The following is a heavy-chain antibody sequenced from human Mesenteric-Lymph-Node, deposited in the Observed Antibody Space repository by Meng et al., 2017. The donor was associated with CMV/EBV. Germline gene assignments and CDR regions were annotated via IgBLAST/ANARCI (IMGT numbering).Heavy chain of an antibody. CDR2: ISHNGSAI. Sequence: GGSLRLSCAGSGFTFSLYEMNWVRQTPGKGLEWISYISHNGSAIEYADSVRGRFTISRDNTKNTLDLQMNSLRAEDTAIYYCAKDLYSDILIGYWSVWDSWGQGTLVTVSS. D-gene: IGHD3-9*01. CDR1: GFTFSLYE. V-gene: IGHV3-48*03. CDR3: AKDLYSDILIGYWSVWDS. J-gene: IGHJ4*02.